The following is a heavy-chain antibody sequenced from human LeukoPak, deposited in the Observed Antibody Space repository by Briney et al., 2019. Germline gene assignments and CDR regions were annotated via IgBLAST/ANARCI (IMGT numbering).Heavy chain of an antibody. CDR1: GGSISRISYY. CDR3: ARMVPAGTHNY. V-gene: IGHV4-39*07. D-gene: IGHD6-19*01. CDR2: IYHSGST. J-gene: IGHJ4*02. Sequence: PSETLSLTCTVSGGSISRISYYWGWIRQPPGKGLEWLGSIYHSGSTYNNPSLKSRVTISIDTSKNQFSLRLASVTAADTAVYFCARMVPAGTHNYWGQGLLVTVSS.